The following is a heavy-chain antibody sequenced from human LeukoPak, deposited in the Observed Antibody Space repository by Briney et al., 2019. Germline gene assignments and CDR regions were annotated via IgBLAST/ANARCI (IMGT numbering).Heavy chain of an antibody. CDR2: IKYDGTT. Sequence: PSETLSLTCAVYGGSFSGYYWSWIRQSPEKGLEWIGEIKYDGTTNYNPSPTSRVTMSIDKATNQFHLKVTSLTAADTAVYYCARGPDYYGDYISWFPDAFHIWGQGTLVSVSP. D-gene: IGHD4-17*01. J-gene: IGHJ3*02. CDR1: GGSFSGYY. V-gene: IGHV4-34*01. CDR3: ARGPDYYGDYISWFPDAFHI.